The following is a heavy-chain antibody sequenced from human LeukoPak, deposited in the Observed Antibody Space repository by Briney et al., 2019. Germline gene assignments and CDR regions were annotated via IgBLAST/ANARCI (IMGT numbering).Heavy chain of an antibody. Sequence: GKSLRLSCAASGFTFSSYWMTWVRQAPGKGLEWVANIKQDGSEKYYVDPVKGRFTISRDNAKNSLYLQMNSLRAEDTAVYYCASLYGMDVWGQGTTVTVSS. CDR2: IKQDGSEK. CDR1: GFTFSSYW. CDR3: ASLYGMDV. J-gene: IGHJ6*02. V-gene: IGHV3-7*01.